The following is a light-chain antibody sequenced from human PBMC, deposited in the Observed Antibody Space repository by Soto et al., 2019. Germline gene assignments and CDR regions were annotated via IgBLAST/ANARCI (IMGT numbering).Light chain of an antibody. CDR3: QQRSNWPST. V-gene: IGKV3-11*01. CDR1: QSISSY. J-gene: IGKJ2*01. Sequence: EIVLTQSPATLSLSPGERATLSCRASQSISSYLAWYQKKAGQSPRLLIYDASNRATGIPSRFSGSGSGTDFTLTISSLEPEDFAVYYCQQRSNWPSTFGQGTTLEIK. CDR2: DAS.